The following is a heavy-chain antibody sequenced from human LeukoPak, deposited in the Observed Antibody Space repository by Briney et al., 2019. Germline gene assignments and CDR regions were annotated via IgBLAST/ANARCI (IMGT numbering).Heavy chain of an antibody. V-gene: IGHV3-53*01. CDR3: ARGGSSSHFDS. CDR2: IYSGGNT. J-gene: IGHJ4*02. D-gene: IGHD6-6*01. CDR1: GFTVTNNY. Sequence: GGSLRLSCAVSGFTVTNNYMSWVRQAPGKGLEWISVIYSGGNTYYAESVKGRFTISRDSSKNTLSLHMNSLRAEATAVYSCARGGSSSHFDSWGQGTLVTVSS.